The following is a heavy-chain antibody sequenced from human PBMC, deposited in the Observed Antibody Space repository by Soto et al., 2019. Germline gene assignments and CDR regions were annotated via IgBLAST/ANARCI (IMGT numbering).Heavy chain of an antibody. Sequence: SVKVSCKASGGTFSSYSISWVRQAPGQGLEWMGGIIPIFGTANYAQKFQGRVTITADESTSTAYMELSSLRSEDTAVYYCARYDFWSGYSPPDYYYGMDVWGQGTTVTVSS. J-gene: IGHJ6*02. CDR3: ARYDFWSGYSPPDYYYGMDV. CDR1: GGTFSSYS. CDR2: IIPIFGTA. V-gene: IGHV1-69*13. D-gene: IGHD3-3*01.